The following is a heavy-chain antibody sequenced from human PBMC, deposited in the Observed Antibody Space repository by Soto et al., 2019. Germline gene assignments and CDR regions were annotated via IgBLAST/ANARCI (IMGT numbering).Heavy chain of an antibody. CDR1: GGTFSSHS. V-gene: IGHV1-69*01. J-gene: IGHJ4*02. CDR2: IITLFGTS. D-gene: IGHD2-21*02. Sequence: VQLMQSGAEVKKPGSSVKVSCKASGGTFSSHSINWVRQAPGQGLEWMGGIITLFGTSNYAQNFQGRVTIPADQSTSTAYMQLTSLTSDDTAVYYCAREVGYGDFSAALLDWGQGTLVTVSS. CDR3: AREVGYGDFSAALLD.